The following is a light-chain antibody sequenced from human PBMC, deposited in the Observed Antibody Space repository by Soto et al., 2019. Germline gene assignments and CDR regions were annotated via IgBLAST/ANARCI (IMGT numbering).Light chain of an antibody. CDR3: GTWDSSLTGFVV. J-gene: IGLJ2*01. V-gene: IGLV1-51*01. CDR1: SSNIGNNY. Sequence: QSALTQPPSVSAAPGQKVTISCSGSSSNIGNNYVSWYQHLPGTAPKLLIYDNNKRPSEIPDRFSGSKSGTSATLGITGLQTGDEADYYCGTWDSSLTGFVVFGGGTKLTVL. CDR2: DNN.